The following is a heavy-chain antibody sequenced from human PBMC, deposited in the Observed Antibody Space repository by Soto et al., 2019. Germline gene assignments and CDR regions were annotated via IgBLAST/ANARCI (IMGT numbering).Heavy chain of an antibody. D-gene: IGHD1-26*01. CDR3: ARDETHSSYFFDY. Sequence: QVQLVQSGAEVKQPGASVKVSCKTSGYLLNSYGLTWVRQAPGQELEWMGWISGYNAKTTYEQKFKGRVIMTIDTSTSTAYMELRRLRFDDTAVYYCARDETHSSYFFDYWGQGTLVSVSS. V-gene: IGHV1-18*04. CDR2: ISGYNAKT. CDR1: GYLLNSYG. J-gene: IGHJ4*02.